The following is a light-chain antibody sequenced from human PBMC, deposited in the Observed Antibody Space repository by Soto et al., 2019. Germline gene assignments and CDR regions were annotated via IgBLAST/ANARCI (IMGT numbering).Light chain of an antibody. CDR2: EAN. J-gene: IGLJ3*02. CDR1: NSDVGRYNL. V-gene: IGLV2-23*01. Sequence: QSVLTQPASVSGSPGQSITISCTGTNSDVGRYNLVSWYQHHPGKAPKLAIYEANKRPSGISERFSVSKSGNTASLTISGLQAEDEGHYYCCSYAPGSTWVFGGGTKVTVL. CDR3: CSYAPGSTWV.